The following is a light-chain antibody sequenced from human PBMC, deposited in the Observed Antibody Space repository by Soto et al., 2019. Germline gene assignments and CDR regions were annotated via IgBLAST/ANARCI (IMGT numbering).Light chain of an antibody. CDR1: SSNIGAGYD. CDR3: QSYDSSLSEGV. V-gene: IGLV1-40*01. J-gene: IGLJ1*01. CDR2: GNS. Sequence: QSVLTQPPSVSGAPGQRVTISCTGSSSNIGAGYDVHWYQQLPGTAPKLLIYGNSNRPSGVPDRFSGSKSGTSASLAITGLQAEDEADYYCQSYDSSLSEGVFGTGTKLTAL.